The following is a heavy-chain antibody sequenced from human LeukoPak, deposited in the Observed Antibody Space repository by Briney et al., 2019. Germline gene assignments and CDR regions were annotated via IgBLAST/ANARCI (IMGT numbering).Heavy chain of an antibody. D-gene: IGHD3-22*01. CDR2: IIPILGIA. Sequence: ASVKVSCKASGGTFSSYANSWVRQAPGQGLEWMGRIIPILGIANYAQKFQGRVTITADKSTSTAYMELSSLRSEDTAVYYCARDQGYYYDSSGYYYAYWGQGTLVTVSS. J-gene: IGHJ4*02. V-gene: IGHV1-69*04. CDR3: ARDQGYYYDSSGYYYAY. CDR1: GGTFSSYA.